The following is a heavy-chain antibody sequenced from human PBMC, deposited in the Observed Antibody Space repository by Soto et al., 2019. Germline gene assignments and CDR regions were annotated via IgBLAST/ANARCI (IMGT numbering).Heavy chain of an antibody. V-gene: IGHV1-18*01. CDR3: AREYGYDPSLLFDY. J-gene: IGHJ4*02. CDR2: ISAYNGNT. D-gene: IGHD5-12*01. Sequence: ASVKVSCKASGYTFTSYGISWVRQAPGQGLEWMGWISAYNGNTNYAQKLQGRVTMTTDTSTSTAYMELRSLRSDDTAVYYCAREYGYDPSLLFDYWGQGTLVTVSS. CDR1: GYTFTSYG.